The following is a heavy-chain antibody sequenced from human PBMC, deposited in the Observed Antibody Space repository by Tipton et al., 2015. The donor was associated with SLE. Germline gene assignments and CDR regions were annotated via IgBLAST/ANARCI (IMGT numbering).Heavy chain of an antibody. Sequence: GLVKPSETLSLTCAVYGGPFSGYYWSWIRQPPGKGLEWIGEINHSGSTNYNPSLKSRVTISVDTSKNQFSLKLSSVTAADTAVYYCARLPGEDASDIWGQGTMVTVSS. CDR1: GGPFSGYY. J-gene: IGHJ3*02. CDR3: ARLPGEDASDI. CDR2: INHSGST. V-gene: IGHV4-34*01.